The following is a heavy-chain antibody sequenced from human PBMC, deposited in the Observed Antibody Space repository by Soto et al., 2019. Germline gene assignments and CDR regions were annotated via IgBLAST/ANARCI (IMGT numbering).Heavy chain of an antibody. CDR3: ARDPEIYSGKFDYRLDV. CDR2: ISNSGRAI. CDR1: GFTFSNYE. J-gene: IGHJ6*02. V-gene: IGHV3-48*03. Sequence: GSLRLSCAVFGFTFSNYEMNWVRQAPGKGLEWVSYISNSGRAIYYAESVKGRFTISRDNAKNSLYLQMNSLRAEDTAVYYCARDPEIYSGKFDYRLDVWGQGTTVTVSS. D-gene: IGHD4-4*01.